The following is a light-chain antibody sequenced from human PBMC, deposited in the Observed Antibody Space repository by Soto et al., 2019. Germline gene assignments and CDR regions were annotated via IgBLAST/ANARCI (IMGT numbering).Light chain of an antibody. Sequence: EIVLTQSPGTLSLSPGERATLSCRASQSVSSTYLAWYQQKPGQAPRLLIYDTSGRATGIPDRFSGSGSGTDFTLTISRLEPEDFAVYYCQQYGNSPLMYTFGQGTKLEIK. J-gene: IGKJ2*01. CDR1: QSVSSTY. CDR3: QQYGNSPLMYT. V-gene: IGKV3-20*01. CDR2: DTS.